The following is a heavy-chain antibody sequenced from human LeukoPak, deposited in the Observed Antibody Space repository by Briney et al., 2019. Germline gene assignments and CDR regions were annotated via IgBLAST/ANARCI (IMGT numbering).Heavy chain of an antibody. CDR1: GLTFSNYA. J-gene: IGHJ3*02. CDR3: SKDPNGDYVGAFDM. V-gene: IGHV3-23*01. Sequence: GGSLRLSCVASGLTFSNYAVTWVRQAPGKGLEWVSSITGSGLGTNYADSVKGRFSISRDNSQNAEFLHMNSLRADDTAVYHCSKDPNGDYVGAFDMWGPGTTVTVST. CDR2: ITGSGLGT. D-gene: IGHD4-17*01.